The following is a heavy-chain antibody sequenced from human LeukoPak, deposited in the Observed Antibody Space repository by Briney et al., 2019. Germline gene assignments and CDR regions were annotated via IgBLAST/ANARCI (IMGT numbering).Heavy chain of an antibody. CDR3: ARGRQDVTMIVVVMTAVSYYLDV. D-gene: IGHD3-22*01. Sequence: SETLSLTCAVYGGSFSGHYWTWIRQTPGKGLEWIGEMNPSGSTSYNPSLKSRVTISVDTSKNQFSLKLSSVTVADTADCARGRQDVTMIVVVMTAVSYYLDVWGKGTTVTVS. V-gene: IGHV4-34*01. CDR2: MNPSGST. CDR1: GGSFSGHY. J-gene: IGHJ6*03.